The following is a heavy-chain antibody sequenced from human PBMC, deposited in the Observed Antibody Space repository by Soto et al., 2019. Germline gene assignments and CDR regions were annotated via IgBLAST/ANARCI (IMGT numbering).Heavy chain of an antibody. J-gene: IGHJ4*02. V-gene: IGHV3-74*01. D-gene: IGHD2-21*02. CDR3: AKVFRSDFLSVGLGH. CDR1: AVTFSSHY. Sequence: PGGSLGLSCLASAVTFSSHYMHWVRQVPGKGLVWVSRINSDGSSTAHAESVKGRFTTSRDNAKNTLYLQMNSLRAEDTAVYYCAKVFRSDFLSVGLGHWGQGALDPVSS. CDR2: INSDGSST.